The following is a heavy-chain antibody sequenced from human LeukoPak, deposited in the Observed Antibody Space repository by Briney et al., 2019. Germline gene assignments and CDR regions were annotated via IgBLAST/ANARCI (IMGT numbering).Heavy chain of an antibody. CDR2: ISSNGGST. J-gene: IGHJ4*02. Sequence: GGSLRLSCAASGFTFTSYAMHWVRQAPGKGLEYVSAISSNGGSTYYANSVKGRFTISRDYSKNTLYLQMGSLRAEDMAVYYCARDLSLSSSSSPWGSSFDYWGQGTLVTVSS. CDR1: GFTFTSYA. V-gene: IGHV3-64*01. CDR3: ARDLSLSSSSSPWGSSFDY. D-gene: IGHD6-13*01.